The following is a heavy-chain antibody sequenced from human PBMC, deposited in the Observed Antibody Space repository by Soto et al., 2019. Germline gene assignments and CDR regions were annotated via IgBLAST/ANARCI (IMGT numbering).Heavy chain of an antibody. D-gene: IGHD6-6*01. J-gene: IGHJ6*02. Sequence: GESLKISCKGSGYSFTSYWISWVRQMPGKGLEWMGRIDPSDSYTNHSPSFQGHVTISADKSISTAYLQWSSLKASDTAMYYRARLSSSPDYYYYGMDVWGQGTTVTVSS. CDR2: IDPSDSYT. CDR3: ARLSSSPDYYYYGMDV. V-gene: IGHV5-10-1*01. CDR1: GYSFTSYW.